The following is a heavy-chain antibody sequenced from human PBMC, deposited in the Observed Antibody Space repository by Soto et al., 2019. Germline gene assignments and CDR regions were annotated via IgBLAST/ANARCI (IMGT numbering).Heavy chain of an antibody. J-gene: IGHJ4*01. CDR2: ISYDGSNK. Sequence: GGSLRLSCAASGFTFSNYAMHWVRQAPGKGLEWVAFISYDGSNKYYADSVKGRFAISRDDSKNTVYMHVNRLRAVDTAVYYCARPSYYYDSSGYYGFYFDYWGQGTLVTVAS. CDR3: ARPSYYYDSSGYYGFYFDY. V-gene: IGHV3-30*09. D-gene: IGHD3-22*01. CDR1: GFTFSNYA.